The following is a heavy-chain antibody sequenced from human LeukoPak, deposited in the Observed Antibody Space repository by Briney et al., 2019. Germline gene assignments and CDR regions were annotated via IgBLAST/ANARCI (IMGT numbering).Heavy chain of an antibody. CDR1: GFTFNDYS. Sequence: GGSLRLSCVASGFTFNDYSMSWVRQAPEKGLEWVSYIGNSDTTIYYADSVKGRFTISRDNAKNSLYLQLNRLRVDDTAVYYCARAAGWLDPWGQGPLVTVSS. CDR2: IGNSDTTI. J-gene: IGHJ5*02. CDR3: ARAAGWLDP. V-gene: IGHV3-11*01.